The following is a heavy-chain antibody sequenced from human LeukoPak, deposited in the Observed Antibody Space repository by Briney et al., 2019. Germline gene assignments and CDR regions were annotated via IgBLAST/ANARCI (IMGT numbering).Heavy chain of an antibody. V-gene: IGHV3-30-3*01. CDR3: ARDQSVDSSWYRGYYYYYGMDV. Sequence: GGSLRLSCTASGFTFSSYAMHWVRQAPGKGLEWVAVISYDGSNKYYADSVKGRFTISRDNSKNTLYLQMNSLRAEDTAVYYCARDQSVDSSWYRGYYYYYGMDVWGQGTTVTVSS. J-gene: IGHJ6*02. D-gene: IGHD6-13*01. CDR2: ISYDGSNK. CDR1: GFTFSSYA.